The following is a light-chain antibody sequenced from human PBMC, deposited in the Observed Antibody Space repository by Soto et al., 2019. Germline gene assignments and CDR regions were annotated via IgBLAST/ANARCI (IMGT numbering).Light chain of an antibody. CDR2: AAS. CDR1: RDIDKY. Sequence: IHMTQSPSTLSASIESRVTLTRRASRDIDKYLNWYQQKAGKAPTLLISAASRLHSGVPSRFSGRGSGTDFTLTISSLEPEDFAAYYCLQYYDYPQTFGQGTKVDIK. CDR3: LQYYDYPQT. J-gene: IGKJ1*01. V-gene: IGKV1-6*01.